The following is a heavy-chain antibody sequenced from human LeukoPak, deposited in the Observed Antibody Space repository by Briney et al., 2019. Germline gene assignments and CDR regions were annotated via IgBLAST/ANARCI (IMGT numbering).Heavy chain of an antibody. J-gene: IGHJ6*03. CDR3: ARDEPLRFLEWLSGYYYYMDV. CDR2: IIPIFGTA. V-gene: IGHV1-69*13. CDR1: RGTFSSYA. D-gene: IGHD3-3*01. Sequence: SVKVSCKASRGTFSSYAISWVRQAPGQGLEWMGGIIPIFGTANYAQKFQGRVTITADESTSTAYMELSSLRSEDTAVYYGARDEPLRFLEWLSGYYYYMDVWGKGTTVTVSS.